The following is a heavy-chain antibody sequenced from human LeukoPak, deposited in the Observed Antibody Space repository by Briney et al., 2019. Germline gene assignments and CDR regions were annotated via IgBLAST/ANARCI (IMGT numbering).Heavy chain of an antibody. CDR1: GFTFSSYG. CDR3: ATDKGPSSWYENDY. V-gene: IGHV3-30*03. D-gene: IGHD6-13*01. Sequence: PGGSLRLSCAASGFTFSSYGMHWVRQAPGKGLEWVAVISYDGSNKYYADSVKGRFTVSSDNSKNTLYLQMNSLRPEDTAVYYCATDKGPSSWYENDYWGQGTLVTVSS. J-gene: IGHJ4*02. CDR2: ISYDGSNK.